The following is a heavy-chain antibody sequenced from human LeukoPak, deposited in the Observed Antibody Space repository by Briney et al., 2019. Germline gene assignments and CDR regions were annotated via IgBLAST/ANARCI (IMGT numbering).Heavy chain of an antibody. CDR3: ARAAPPGYSYALIFDY. Sequence: PSETLSLTCTVSGASISSYYWSWIRQPPGKGLAWIGYIYYSGSHNYNPSLKSRVTISVDTSKNQFSLKLSSVTAADTAVYYCARAAPPGYSYALIFDYWGQGNLVTVSS. D-gene: IGHD5-18*01. J-gene: IGHJ4*02. V-gene: IGHV4-59*01. CDR1: GASISSYY. CDR2: IYYSGSH.